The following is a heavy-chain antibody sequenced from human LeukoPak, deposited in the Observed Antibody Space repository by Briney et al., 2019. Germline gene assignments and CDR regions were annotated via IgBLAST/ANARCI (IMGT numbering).Heavy chain of an antibody. Sequence: GGSLRLSCAASGFTFSNYAMHWVRQAPGKGLEWVSLISSGGTYEYYADSVKGRFTISRDNSKNTLYLQLNSLRAEDTAVYYCARDSTYYYDSGSSGPHYFDNWGQGTLVTVSP. V-gene: IGHV3-30*01. CDR1: GFTFSNYA. J-gene: IGHJ4*02. CDR3: ARDSTYYYDSGSSGPHYFDN. CDR2: ISSGGTYE. D-gene: IGHD3-10*01.